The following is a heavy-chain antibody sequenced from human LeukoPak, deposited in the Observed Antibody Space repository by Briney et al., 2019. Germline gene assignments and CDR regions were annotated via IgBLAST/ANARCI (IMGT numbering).Heavy chain of an antibody. J-gene: IGHJ5*02. CDR1: GGSISSPNW. D-gene: IGHD1-26*01. CDR2: IYHSGRT. Sequence: SETLSLTCAVSGGSISSPNWWTWVRQPPGKGLEWIGEIYHSGRTNSNPSLESRVIMSVDKSKNQFSLKLTSVTAADTAVYYCARVGHNWFDPWGQGTLVTVS. CDR3: ARVGHNWFDP. V-gene: IGHV4-4*02.